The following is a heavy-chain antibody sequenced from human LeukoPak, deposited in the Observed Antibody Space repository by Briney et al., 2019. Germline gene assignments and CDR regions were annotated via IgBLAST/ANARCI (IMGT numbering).Heavy chain of an antibody. J-gene: IGHJ4*02. Sequence: PGGSLRLSGAASGFTFSSYSMNWVRQAPGKGLEWVSSISSSGSYIYYADSVKGRFTISRDNAKNSLYLQMNSLRAEDTAVYYCARGGNYDFWSGYYGEPFDYWGQGTLVTVSS. V-gene: IGHV3-21*01. D-gene: IGHD3-3*01. CDR1: GFTFSSYS. CDR2: ISSSGSYI. CDR3: ARGGNYDFWSGYYGEPFDY.